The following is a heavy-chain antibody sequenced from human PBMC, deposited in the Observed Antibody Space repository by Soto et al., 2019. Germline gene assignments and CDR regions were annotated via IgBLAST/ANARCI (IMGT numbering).Heavy chain of an antibody. CDR1: GFTFDDYA. V-gene: IGHV3-23*01. CDR3: AKDGFSTVSGVVNQLDY. Sequence: PGGSLRLSCAASGFTFDDYAMTWVRRPLGKGLEWVSTISNSGESTYYADPVRGRFSISRDNSKDTLYLQMNSLRAEDTAVYFCAKDGFSTVSGVVNQLDYWGQGTLVTVSS. D-gene: IGHD3-3*01. CDR2: ISNSGEST. J-gene: IGHJ4*02.